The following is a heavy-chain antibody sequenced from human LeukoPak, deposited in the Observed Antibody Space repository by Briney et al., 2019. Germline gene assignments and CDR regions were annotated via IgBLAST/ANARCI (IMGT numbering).Heavy chain of an antibody. Sequence: ASVKVSCKASGYIFTAYAIHWVRQAPRQGLEWMGWINAGNGITKYSQKFQGRVTITRDTSATTVYMELSSLRSEDTALYYRARDFGSSSGYYWFDPWGQGTLVTVSS. V-gene: IGHV1-3*01. CDR1: GYIFTAYA. J-gene: IGHJ5*02. CDR3: ARDFGSSSGYYWFDP. D-gene: IGHD6-19*01. CDR2: INAGNGIT.